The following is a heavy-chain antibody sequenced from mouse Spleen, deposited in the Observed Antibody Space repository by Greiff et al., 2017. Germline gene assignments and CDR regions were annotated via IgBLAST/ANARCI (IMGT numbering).Heavy chain of an antibody. D-gene: IGHD2-3*01. Sequence: EVQGVESGGGLVQSGRSLRLSCATSGFTFSDFYMEWVRQAPGKGLEWIAASRNKANDYTTEYSASVKGRFIVSRDTSQSILYLQMNALRAEDTAIYYCARANGYYVWYFDVWGAGTTVTVSS. CDR1: GFTFSDFY. CDR2: SRNKANDYTT. J-gene: IGHJ1*01. CDR3: ARANGYYVWYFDV. V-gene: IGHV7-1*01.